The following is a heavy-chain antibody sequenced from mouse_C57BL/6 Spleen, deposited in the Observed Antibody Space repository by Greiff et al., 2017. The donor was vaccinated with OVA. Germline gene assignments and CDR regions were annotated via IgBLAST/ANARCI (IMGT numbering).Heavy chain of an antibody. V-gene: IGHV3-6*01. Sequence: DVKLVESGPGLVKPSQSLSLTCSVTGYSITSGYYWNWIRQFPGNKLEWMGYISYDGSNNYNPSLKNRISITRDTSKNQFFLKLNSVTTEDTATYYCARGPIYYGNPGFAYWGQGTLVTVSA. CDR1: GYSITSGYY. CDR2: ISYDGSN. D-gene: IGHD2-1*01. CDR3: ARGPIYYGNPGFAY. J-gene: IGHJ3*01.